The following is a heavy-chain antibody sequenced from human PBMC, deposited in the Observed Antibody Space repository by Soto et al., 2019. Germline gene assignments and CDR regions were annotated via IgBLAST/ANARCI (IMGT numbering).Heavy chain of an antibody. D-gene: IGHD1-26*01. J-gene: IGHJ5*02. CDR2: ISDDGSEK. CDR3: AKDVNSGRPPNWFDP. CDR1: GFTFNIYG. V-gene: IGHV3-30*18. Sequence: ESGGGVVQPGRSLRLSCASSGFTFNIYGMHWVRQAPGNGLEWVAIISDDGSEKQYADSVKGRFTISRDNSKNTVYLQMNSLRLEDTAMYYCAKDVNSGRPPNWFDPWGQGTLVTVSS.